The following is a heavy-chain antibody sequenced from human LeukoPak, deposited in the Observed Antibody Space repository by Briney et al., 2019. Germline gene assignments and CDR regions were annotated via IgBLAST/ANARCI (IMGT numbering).Heavy chain of an antibody. CDR2: ISGSGGST. V-gene: IGHV3-23*01. J-gene: IGHJ6*02. CDR3: AILKGADCSSTSCYPAV. Sequence: GGSLRLPCAASGFTFSSYAMSWVRQAPGKGLEWVSAISGSGGSTYYADSVKGRFTISRDNSKNTLYLQMNSLRAEDTAVYYCAILKGADCSSTSCYPAVWGQGTTVTVSS. D-gene: IGHD2-2*01. CDR1: GFTFSSYA.